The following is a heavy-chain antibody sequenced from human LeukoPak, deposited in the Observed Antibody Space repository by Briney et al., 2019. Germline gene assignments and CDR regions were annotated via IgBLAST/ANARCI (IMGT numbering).Heavy chain of an antibody. J-gene: IGHJ4*02. CDR2: ISADIGNT. D-gene: IGHD2-15*01. CDR1: GYTFPDYG. V-gene: IGHV1-18*01. CDR3: ARDRLGYCGYGSCLLFDN. Sequence: ASVKVSCKASGYTFPDYGISWVRQAPGQGLEWMGWISADIGNTNYAQNFQGRVTMTRDRSTSTGYMELTSLTSDDTAVYYCARDRLGYCGYGSCLLFDNRGQGTLVTVSS.